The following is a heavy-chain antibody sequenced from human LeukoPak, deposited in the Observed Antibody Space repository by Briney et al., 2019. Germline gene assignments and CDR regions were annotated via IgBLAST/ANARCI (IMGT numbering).Heavy chain of an antibody. CDR3: ALDLGTSLFEPLYY. Sequence: SETLSLTGAVSGRSINSSAGWGWVRQPPGKGLEWIGEVYHSGSTNYNSFLKSRVTISVDKSKNQFSLKLSSATAADRAVYYFALDLGTSLFEPLYYCGQGILVIVSS. J-gene: IGHJ4*02. D-gene: IGHD3-10*02. CDR2: VYHSGST. V-gene: IGHV4-4*02. CDR1: GRSINSSAG.